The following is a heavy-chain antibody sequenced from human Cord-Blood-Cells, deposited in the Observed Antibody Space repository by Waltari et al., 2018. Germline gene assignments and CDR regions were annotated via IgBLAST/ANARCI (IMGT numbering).Heavy chain of an antibody. CDR3: ARDRRYCSSTSCYYYGMDV. V-gene: IGHV1-18*01. Sequence: QVQLVQSGAEVKKPGASVKVSCKASGYTFTSYGITCVRQAPGQGLEWMGWISAYNGNTNYAQKLQGRVTMTTDTSTSTAYMELRSLRSDDTAVYYCARDRRYCSSTSCYYYGMDVWGQGTTVTVSS. J-gene: IGHJ6*02. CDR2: ISAYNGNT. CDR1: GYTFTSYG. D-gene: IGHD2-2*01.